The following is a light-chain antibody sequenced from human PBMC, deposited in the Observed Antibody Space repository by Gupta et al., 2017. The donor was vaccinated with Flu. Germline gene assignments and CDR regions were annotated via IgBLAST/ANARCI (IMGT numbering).Light chain of an antibody. CDR1: QSISSY. V-gene: IGKV1-39*01. CDR3: QQSYSTPRRS. CDR2: AAS. Sequence: DIQMTPSPSSLSASVGDRVTITCRASQSISSYLNWYQQKPGKAPKLLIYAASSLQSGVPSRFSGSGSGTDFTLTISSLQPEDFATYYCQQSYSTPRRSFGQGTKLEIK. J-gene: IGKJ2*03.